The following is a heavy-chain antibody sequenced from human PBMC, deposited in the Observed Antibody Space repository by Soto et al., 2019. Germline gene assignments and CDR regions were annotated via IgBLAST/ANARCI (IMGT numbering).Heavy chain of an antibody. CDR1: GGSISYYY. CDR3: ARLSYPGGSRNPWYFDY. D-gene: IGHD3-10*01. Sequence: SETLSLTCTVSGGSISYYYWSWIRQPPGKGLEWIGSMYYSGTSNYNPSLKSQVTISIDTSENQFSLKLSPVTAADTAVYYCARLSYPGGSRNPWYFDYWGQGALVTVS. J-gene: IGHJ4*02. CDR2: MYYSGTS. V-gene: IGHV4-59*01.